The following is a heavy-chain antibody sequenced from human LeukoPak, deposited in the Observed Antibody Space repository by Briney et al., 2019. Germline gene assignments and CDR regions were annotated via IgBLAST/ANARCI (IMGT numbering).Heavy chain of an antibody. V-gene: IGHV3-11*06. J-gene: IGHJ5*02. CDR1: GFTFSNYY. D-gene: IGHD3-10*01. Sequence: GGSLRLSCAASGFTFSNYYMNWIRQAPGKGLEWVSYISSSSSYTNYADSVKGRFTISRDNAKNSLYLQMNSLRAEDTAVYYRARDQGWSGKLRGWFDPWGQGTLVTVSS. CDR2: ISSSSSYT. CDR3: ARDQGWSGKLRGWFDP.